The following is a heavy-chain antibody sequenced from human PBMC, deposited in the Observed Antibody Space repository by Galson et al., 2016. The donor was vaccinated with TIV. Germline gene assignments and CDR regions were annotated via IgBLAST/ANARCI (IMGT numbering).Heavy chain of an antibody. Sequence: AASGFTFSTYAMHWVRQAPGKGLEWLTVIAYDGSEKYYTDSVKGRFTVSRDNSKNALYLQMNSLRTEDTALFYCARPKGGRAAPTGAFDIWGQGTMVTVSS. V-gene: IGHV3-30*04. CDR3: ARPKGGRAAPTGAFDI. CDR2: IAYDGSEK. J-gene: IGHJ3*02. CDR1: GFTFSTYA. D-gene: IGHD6-13*01.